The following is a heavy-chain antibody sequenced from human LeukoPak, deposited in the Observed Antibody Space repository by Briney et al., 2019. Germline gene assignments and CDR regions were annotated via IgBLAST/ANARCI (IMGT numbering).Heavy chain of an antibody. CDR2: IYYSGST. Sequence: SETLSLTCTVSGGSISSYYWSWIRQPPGKGLEWIGYIYYSGSTNYNPSLKSRVTISVDTSKNQFSLKLSSVTAADTAVYYCARSSGYYNWFDPWGQGTLVTVSS. J-gene: IGHJ5*02. CDR1: GGSISSYY. V-gene: IGHV4-59*01. D-gene: IGHD5-12*01. CDR3: ARSSGYYNWFDP.